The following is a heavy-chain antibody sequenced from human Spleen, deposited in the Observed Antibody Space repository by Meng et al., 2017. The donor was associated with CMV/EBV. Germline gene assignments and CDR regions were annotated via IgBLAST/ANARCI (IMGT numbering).Heavy chain of an antibody. CDR1: GDSVSSYSAA. CDR2: TYYRSKWYN. J-gene: IGHJ4*02. Sequence: PCAISGDSVSSYSAALNWIRQSPSRGLEWLGRTYYRSKWYNDYEVSVKSRITIIPDTSKNQFSLQPNSVPPEDTAVFYCARTVAGKNDYWGQGTLVTVSS. CDR3: ARTVAGKNDY. D-gene: IGHD6-19*01. V-gene: IGHV6-1*01.